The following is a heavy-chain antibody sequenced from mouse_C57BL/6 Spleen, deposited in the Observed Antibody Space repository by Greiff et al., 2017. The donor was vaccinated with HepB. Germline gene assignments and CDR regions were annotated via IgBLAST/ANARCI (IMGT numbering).Heavy chain of an antibody. CDR1: GYTFTNYW. D-gene: IGHD1-1*01. CDR3: ARASTDGYFDV. CDR2: IYPGGGYT. J-gene: IGHJ1*03. V-gene: IGHV1-63*01. Sequence: QVQLKESGAELVRPGTSVKMSCKASGYTFTNYWIGWAKQRPGHGLEWIGDIYPGGGYTNYNEKFKGKATLTADKSSSTAYMQFSSLTSEDSAIYYCARASTDGYFDVWGTGTTVTVSS.